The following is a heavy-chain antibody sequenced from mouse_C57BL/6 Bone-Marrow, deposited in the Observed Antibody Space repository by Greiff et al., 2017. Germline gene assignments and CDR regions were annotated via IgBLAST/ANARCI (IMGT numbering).Heavy chain of an antibody. CDR3: ARGAYYGRAFAY. V-gene: IGHV15-2*01. J-gene: IGHJ3*01. Sequence: VQLQQSGSELRSPGSSVKLSCKDFDSEVFPIAYMSWVRQKPGHGFEWIGGILPSIGRTIYGEKFEDKATLDADTLSNTAYLELNSLTSEDSAIYYCARGAYYGRAFAYWGQGTLVTVSA. D-gene: IGHD1-1*01. CDR1: DSEVFPIAY. CDR2: ILPSIGRT.